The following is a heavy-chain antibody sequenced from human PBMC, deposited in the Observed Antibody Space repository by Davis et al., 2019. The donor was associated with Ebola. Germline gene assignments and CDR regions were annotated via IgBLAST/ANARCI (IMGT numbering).Heavy chain of an antibody. Sequence: ASVKVSCKGSGYIFSDHYMHWVQGAAGKGLEWVGLVDPKGGKTVYAEKFQDRVTITADKSTDTVFMELNSLRYEDTAVYYCATLDILTAYIPYAMEVWGQGTTVTV. CDR3: ATLDILTAYIPYAMEV. V-gene: IGHV1-69-2*01. CDR2: VDPKGGKT. CDR1: GYIFSDHY. J-gene: IGHJ6*02. D-gene: IGHD3-9*01.